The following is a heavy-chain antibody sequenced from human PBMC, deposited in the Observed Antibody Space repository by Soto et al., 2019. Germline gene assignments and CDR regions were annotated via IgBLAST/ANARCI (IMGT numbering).Heavy chain of an antibody. CDR1: GLTFSNYA. J-gene: IGHJ4*02. Sequence: EVRLLESGGGLVKPGGSLRLSCATSGLTFSNYAMSWVRQAPGGGLEWVSSMSGSSSTTYYADSVKGRFTISRDRSKNTLYLQMSSLRAEDTALYYCAKNQKLELPRVIDFWGQGTLVTVSS. CDR3: AKNQKLELPRVIDF. CDR2: MSGSSSTT. V-gene: IGHV3-23*01. D-gene: IGHD1-7*01.